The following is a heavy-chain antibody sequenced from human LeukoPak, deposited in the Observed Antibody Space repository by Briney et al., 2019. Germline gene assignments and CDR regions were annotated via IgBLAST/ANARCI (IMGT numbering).Heavy chain of an antibody. Sequence: SSETLSLTCAVYGGSFSGYYWSWIRQPPGKGLEWIGEINHSGSTNYNPSLKSRVTISVDTSKNQFSLKLSSVTAADTAVYYCAAIPYDSWSGSYYYYGMDVWGQGTTVTVSS. CDR2: INHSGST. J-gene: IGHJ6*02. CDR1: GGSFSGYY. CDR3: AAIPYDSWSGSYYYYGMDV. V-gene: IGHV4-34*01. D-gene: IGHD3-3*01.